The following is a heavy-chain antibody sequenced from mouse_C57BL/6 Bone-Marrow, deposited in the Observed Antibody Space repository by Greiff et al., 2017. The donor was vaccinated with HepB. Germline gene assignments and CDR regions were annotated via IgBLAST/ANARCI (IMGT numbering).Heavy chain of an antibody. V-gene: IGHV1-55*01. CDR3: ARGLPGFAY. Sequence: HVQLQQSGAELARPGASVKLSCKASGYTFTSYWITWVKQRPGQGLEWIGDIYPGSGSTNYNEKFKSKATLTVDTSSSTAYMQLSSLTSEDSAVYYCARGLPGFAYWGQGTLVTVSA. D-gene: IGHD2-4*01. J-gene: IGHJ3*01. CDR2: IYPGSGST. CDR1: GYTFTSYW.